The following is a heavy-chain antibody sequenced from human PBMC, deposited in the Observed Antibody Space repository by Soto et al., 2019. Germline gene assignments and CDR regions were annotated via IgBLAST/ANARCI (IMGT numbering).Heavy chain of an antibody. CDR1: GESISSSSYY. CDR3: ARQRTTVVTQAYFDH. J-gene: IGHJ4*02. V-gene: IGHV4-39*01. CDR2: IYYSGRT. Sequence: ESLSLTGIVSGESISSSSYYWGWILQPPGKGLEWIGSIYYSGRTYYNPSFKSRVTISIDTSKNQFSLKLSSVTATDTAVYYCARQRTTVVTQAYFDHWGQGALVTVSS. D-gene: IGHD2-21*02.